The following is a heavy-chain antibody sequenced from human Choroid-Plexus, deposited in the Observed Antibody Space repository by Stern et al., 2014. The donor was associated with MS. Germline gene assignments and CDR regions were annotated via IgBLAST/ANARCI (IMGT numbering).Heavy chain of an antibody. V-gene: IGHV3-30*18. CDR3: AKDRQYLTYFFDH. CDR2: VSYGRSNK. Sequence: VQLVESGGGVVKPGRPLRLSCVASGFTFGSCAMHWVRQAPGKGLEWVAGVSYGRSNKYYADTVKGRFTISRDNSQNTLYMQMSSLRPEDTAVYYCAKDRQYLTYFFDHWGQGSLVTVSS. J-gene: IGHJ5*02. D-gene: IGHD2/OR15-2a*01. CDR1: GFTFGSCA.